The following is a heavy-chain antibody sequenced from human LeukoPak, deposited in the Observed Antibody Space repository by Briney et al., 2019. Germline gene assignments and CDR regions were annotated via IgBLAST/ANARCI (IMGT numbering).Heavy chain of an antibody. CDR3: AKNSGFSSSWYMHY. CDR2: IYSSGTS. V-gene: IGHV4-59*08. CDR1: GASFSGYY. Sequence: SETLSLTCAVYGASFSGYYWSWIRQPPGKGLEWIGYIYSSGTSNYNPSLKSRVTMSVDTSKNQFSLKLSSVTAADTAVYYCAKNSGFSSSWYMHYWGQGNMVTVSS. D-gene: IGHD6-13*01. J-gene: IGHJ4*02.